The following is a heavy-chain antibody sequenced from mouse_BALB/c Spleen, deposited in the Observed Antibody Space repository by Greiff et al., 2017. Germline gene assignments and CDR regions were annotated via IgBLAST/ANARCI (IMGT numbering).Heavy chain of an antibody. D-gene: IGHD1-2*01. V-gene: IGHV3-6*02. Sequence: EVKLQESGPGLVKPSQSLSLTCSVTGYSITSGYYWNWIRQFPGNKLEWMGYISYDGSNNYNPSLKNRISITRDTSKNQFFLKLNSVTTEDTATYYCARGEDGSFAYWGQGTLVTVSA. CDR2: ISYDGSN. CDR1: GYSITSGYY. J-gene: IGHJ3*01. CDR3: ARGEDGSFAY.